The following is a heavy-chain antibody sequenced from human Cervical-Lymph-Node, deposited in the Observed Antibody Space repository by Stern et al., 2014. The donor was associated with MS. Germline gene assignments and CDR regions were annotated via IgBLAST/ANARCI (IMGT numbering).Heavy chain of an antibody. CDR1: GFTFSDYY. Sequence: VQLVESGGGLVKPGGSLRLSCAASGFTFSDYYMTWVRQAPGKGLEWIANITSSGLTTYYADSVKGRFTISRDSAKNSLYLQMNSHRAEDTAVYFCARLGYGLDYWGQGTLVTVSS. CDR3: ARLGYGLDY. V-gene: IGHV3-11*01. J-gene: IGHJ4*02. CDR2: ITSSGLTT. D-gene: IGHD5-18*01.